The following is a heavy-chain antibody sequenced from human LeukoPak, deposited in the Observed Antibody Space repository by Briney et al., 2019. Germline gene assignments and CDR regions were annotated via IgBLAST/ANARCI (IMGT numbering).Heavy chain of an antibody. V-gene: IGHV3-30*03. Sequence: GGSLRLSCTASGFTFSSYGMHWVRQAPGKGLEWVAVISYDGSNKYYADSVKGRFTISRDNSKNMLYLQMNSLRAEDTAVYYCARGRGDPHEYDYWGQGTLVTVSS. CDR2: ISYDGSNK. CDR1: GFTFSSYG. D-gene: IGHD3-10*01. J-gene: IGHJ4*02. CDR3: ARGRGDPHEYDY.